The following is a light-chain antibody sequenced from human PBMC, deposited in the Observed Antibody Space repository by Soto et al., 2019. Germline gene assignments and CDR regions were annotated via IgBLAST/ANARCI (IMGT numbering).Light chain of an antibody. CDR3: SPYTSSSTHNYV. CDR2: DVS. J-gene: IGLJ1*01. CDR1: SSDVGGYNY. V-gene: IGLV2-14*01. Sequence: QSALPQPASVSGSPGQSFTFSCPGPSSDVGGYNYVPWYQQHPGKAPKLRIYDVSNRPSGVSNRFSGSKSGNTASLTISGLQAEDEADYYCSPYTSSSTHNYVFGTGTTVTV.